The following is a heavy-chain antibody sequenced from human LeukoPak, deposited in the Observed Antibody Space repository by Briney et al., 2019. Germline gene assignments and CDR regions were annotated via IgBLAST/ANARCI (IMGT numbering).Heavy chain of an antibody. CDR2: IYYNGNT. Sequence: SETLSLTCSVSDGSINSYYWNWIRRPPGQGLEWIGYIYYNGNTNYSPSLKSRVTMSVDTSKNLFSLKVSSVTAADTAVYYCARGRRNSYGMDVWGQGTTVTVSS. CDR1: DGSINSYY. V-gene: IGHV4-59*01. CDR3: ARGRRNSYGMDV. J-gene: IGHJ6*02.